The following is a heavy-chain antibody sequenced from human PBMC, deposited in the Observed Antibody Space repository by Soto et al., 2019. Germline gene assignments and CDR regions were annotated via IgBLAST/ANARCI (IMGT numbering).Heavy chain of an antibody. CDR1: GLIFNDYW. Sequence: EVQLVESGGGLVQPGGSLRLSCAVSGLIFNDYWMTWVRQAPGKGLEWVATISPGGSEKYYADSLKGRFTVSRDNTKKSLYLQMISPRAEDTALYYCVRARIDYWGRGTLISVSS. CDR2: ISPGGSEK. J-gene: IGHJ4*02. V-gene: IGHV3-7*03. CDR3: VRARIDY.